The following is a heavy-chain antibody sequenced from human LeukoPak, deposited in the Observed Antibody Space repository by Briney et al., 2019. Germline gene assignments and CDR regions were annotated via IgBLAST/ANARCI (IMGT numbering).Heavy chain of an antibody. V-gene: IGHV3-23*01. Sequence: GGSLRLSCAASGFTFSSYAMSWVRQAPGKGLEWVSAISGSGGSTYYADSVKGRFTISRDNSKNTLYLQMNGLGAEDTAVYYCASAAGYSSSWYVDYWGQGTLVTVSS. CDR2: ISGSGGST. J-gene: IGHJ4*02. CDR3: ASAAGYSSSWYVDY. D-gene: IGHD6-13*01. CDR1: GFTFSSYA.